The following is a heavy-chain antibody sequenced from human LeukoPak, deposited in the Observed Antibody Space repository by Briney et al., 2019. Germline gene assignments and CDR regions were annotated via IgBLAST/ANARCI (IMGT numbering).Heavy chain of an antibody. CDR1: GFTFSSYW. Sequence: PGGSPRVSCAASGFTFSSYWMSWVRQAPRKGLGWVANIKQYGSEKYYVDSVKRPFTISRDNAKNSLYLQMNSLRAEDTAVYYCARAKVVGAATSEYLQHWGQGTLVTVSS. D-gene: IGHD2-15*01. J-gene: IGHJ1*01. V-gene: IGHV3-7*05. CDR3: ARAKVVGAATSEYLQH. CDR2: IKQYGSEK.